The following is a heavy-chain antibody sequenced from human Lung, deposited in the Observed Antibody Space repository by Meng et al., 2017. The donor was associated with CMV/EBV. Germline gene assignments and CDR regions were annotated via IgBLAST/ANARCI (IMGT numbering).Heavy chain of an antibody. J-gene: IGHJ5*02. CDR1: GGPIKNPNYY. CDR3: ARMRGSGIVYS. D-gene: IGHD3-10*01. CDR2: SYYTGA. V-gene: IGHV4-31*03. Sequence: SETLSLTCTVSGGPIKNPNYYWSWNRHQPGKGLEWLGYSYYTGAYYNPSLASRIFISLDSTHHRYSLTLRDVTAADAALYVCARMRGSGIVYSWGPGPLVTVSS.